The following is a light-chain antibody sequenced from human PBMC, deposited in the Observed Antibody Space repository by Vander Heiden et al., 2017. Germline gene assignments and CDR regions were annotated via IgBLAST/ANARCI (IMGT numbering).Light chain of an antibody. CDR2: LAS. CDR3: QQSDTTPWT. J-gene: IGKJ1*01. Sequence: IQLTQSPSSLPASVGDSVTITCLASQTISTYLNWYQQKPGKAPKLLIYLASNLQGGVPSRFSGSGSGTDFTLTISSLQPEDFATYYCQQSDTTPWTFGQGTRVDIK. CDR1: QTISTY. V-gene: IGKV1-39*01.